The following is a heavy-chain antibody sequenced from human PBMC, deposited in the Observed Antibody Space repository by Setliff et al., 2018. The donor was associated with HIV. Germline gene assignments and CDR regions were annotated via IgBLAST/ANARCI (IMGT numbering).Heavy chain of an antibody. D-gene: IGHD4-17*01. V-gene: IGHV1-69*13. J-gene: IGHJ4*02. CDR1: VRIFSNYP. CDR2: IIPVFRTP. CDR3: ARDRHYGGLPWYFET. Sequence: GASVKVSCKASVRIFSNYPISWVRQAPGRGLEWMGGIIPVFRTPDYAQRFQDRLTITADESADTVYMELNSLRHEDTAVYFCARDRHYGGLPWYFETWGPGTLVTVPQ.